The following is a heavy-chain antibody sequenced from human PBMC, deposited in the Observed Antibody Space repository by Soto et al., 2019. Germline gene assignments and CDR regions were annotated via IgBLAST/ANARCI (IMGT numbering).Heavy chain of an antibody. CDR2: ISYDGSNK. J-gene: IGHJ5*02. CDR3: SRGLKGGLDA. V-gene: IGHV3-30*03. Sequence: QAQLAETGGSVVQPGRSLRLSCATSGFVSNDYDIHWVRQAPGKGLAWLASISYDGSNKYYADSVKGRFTISRDNSKNTLSLQINSLGAEDTAVYYCSRGLKGGLDAWGPGTLVTVSS. CDR1: GFVSNDYD. D-gene: IGHD2-21*01.